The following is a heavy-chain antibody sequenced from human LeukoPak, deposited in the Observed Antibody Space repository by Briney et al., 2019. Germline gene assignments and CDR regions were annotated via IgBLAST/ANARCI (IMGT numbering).Heavy chain of an antibody. CDR2: ISWNSGNI. CDR3: ARIPYGDYTHYYMDV. J-gene: IGHJ6*03. V-gene: IGHV3-9*01. Sequence: SLRLSCAASGFTVSSNYMSWVRQGPGKGLEWVSGISWNSGNIGYADSVKGRFTISRDNAKNSLYLQMNSLRAEDTAVYYCARIPYGDYTHYYMDVWGKGTTVTISS. D-gene: IGHD4-17*01. CDR1: GFTVSSNY.